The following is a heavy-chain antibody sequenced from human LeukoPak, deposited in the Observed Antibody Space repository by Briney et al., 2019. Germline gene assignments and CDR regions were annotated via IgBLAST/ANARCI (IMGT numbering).Heavy chain of an antibody. J-gene: IGHJ4*02. V-gene: IGHV3-30*01. D-gene: IGHD3-22*01. CDR2: ISYDGSNK. CDR1: RFTFSSYA. CDR3: ARDIMGYDGSGYYSDTDY. Sequence: GGSLRLSCAASRFTFSSYAMHWVRQAPGKGLEWVAVISYDGSNKYYADSVKGRFTISRDNSKNTLYLQMNSLRAEDTAVYYCARDIMGYDGSGYYSDTDYWGQGTLVTVSS.